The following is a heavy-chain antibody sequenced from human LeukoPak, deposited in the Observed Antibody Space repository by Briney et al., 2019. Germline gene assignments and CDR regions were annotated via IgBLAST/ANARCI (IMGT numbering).Heavy chain of an antibody. D-gene: IGHD3-22*01. CDR2: ISSSGSTI. V-gene: IGHV3-11*01. Sequence: GGSLRLSCAASGFTFSDYYMSWIRQAPGKGLEWVSYISSSGSTIYYADSVKGRFTISRDNAKNSLYLQMNSLRAEDTAVYYCARELHRDYYDTSGYFDYWGQGTLVTASS. CDR1: GFTFSDYY. CDR3: ARELHRDYYDTSGYFDY. J-gene: IGHJ4*02.